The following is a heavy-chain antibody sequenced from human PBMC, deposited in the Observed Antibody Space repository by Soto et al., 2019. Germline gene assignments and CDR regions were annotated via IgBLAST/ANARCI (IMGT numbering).Heavy chain of an antibody. D-gene: IGHD3-10*01. Sequence: PSETLSLTCTVSGGSISSGGYYWSWIRQHPGKGLEWIGYISYSGSTYYNPSLKSRVTISVDTSKNQFSLKLSSVTAADTAVYYCARLYRGPPRYGSGSYYKWADYWGQGTLVTVSS. CDR2: ISYSGST. V-gene: IGHV4-31*03. CDR3: ARLYRGPPRYGSGSYYKWADY. J-gene: IGHJ4*02. CDR1: GGSISSGGYY.